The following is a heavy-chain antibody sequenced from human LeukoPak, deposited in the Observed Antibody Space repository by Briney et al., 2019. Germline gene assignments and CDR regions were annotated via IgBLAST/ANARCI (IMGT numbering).Heavy chain of an antibody. V-gene: IGHV4-59*08. CDR3: ARYASGSPGAFGI. D-gene: IGHD3-10*01. CDR2: IYYTGST. CDR1: DGSISSYY. Sequence: SETLSLTCTVSDGSISSYYWSWIRQPPGEGLEWIGYIYYTGSTSYNPSLKSRVTTSLDTSKNQFSLRLSSVTASDTAVYYCARYASGSPGAFGIWGQGTMVTVSS. J-gene: IGHJ3*02.